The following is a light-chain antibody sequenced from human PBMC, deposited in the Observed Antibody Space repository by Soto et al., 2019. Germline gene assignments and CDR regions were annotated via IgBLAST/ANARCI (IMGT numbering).Light chain of an antibody. V-gene: IGKV1-39*01. CDR1: QNIVTY. CDR2: ATS. J-gene: IGKJ1*01. CDR3: QQSYNFPRT. Sequence: DIQMTQSPSSLSASVGGRVTITCRASQNIVTYLNWYLQKPGQAPKLLIYATSSLQSGVPPRFSGSGSGTEFSFTISSLQPEDFATYFCQQSYNFPRTFGQGTRVEI.